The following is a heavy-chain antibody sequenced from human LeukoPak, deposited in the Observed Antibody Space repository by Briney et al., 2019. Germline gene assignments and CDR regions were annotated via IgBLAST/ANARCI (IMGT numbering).Heavy chain of an antibody. J-gene: IGHJ6*03. V-gene: IGHV4-59*01. CDR1: GGFITTYY. CDR3: AKYDTSGNYMDV. CDR2: IYYTGSS. Sequence: SETLSLACTVSGGFITTYYWSWIRQPPGKGLEWIGYIYYTGSSNYNPSLKSRVTLSVDTSKNQFSLKLSSVTAADTAVYYCAKYDTSGNYMDVWGKGTTVTVSS. D-gene: IGHD3-22*01.